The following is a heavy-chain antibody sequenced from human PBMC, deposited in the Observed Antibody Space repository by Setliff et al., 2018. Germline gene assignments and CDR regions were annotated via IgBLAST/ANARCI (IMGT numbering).Heavy chain of an antibody. V-gene: IGHV4-39*07. CDR3: ARNPDFLQYSFDL. J-gene: IGHJ2*01. Sequence: SQTLSLTCTVSGGSISNGTFYWGWIRQPPGKGLEWIGSINYHGSIFHDGTTHSTYYNPSLKSRVTISIDTSKSQFSLKLSSVTAADMALYYCARNPDFLQYSFDLRGRGTLVTVSS. D-gene: IGHD3-3*01. CDR1: GGSISNGTFY. CDR2: INYHGSIFHDGTTHST.